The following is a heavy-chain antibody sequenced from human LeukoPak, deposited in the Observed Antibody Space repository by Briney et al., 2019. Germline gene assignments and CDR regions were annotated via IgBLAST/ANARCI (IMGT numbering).Heavy chain of an antibody. CDR3: AKDYQPLYYYDSSGYTGAYYFDY. Sequence: SQTLSLTCTVSGGSISSGDYYWSWIRQPPGKGLEWIGYIYYSGSTYYNPSLKSRVTISVDTSKNQFSLKLSSVTAADTAVYYCAKDYQPLYYYDSSGYTGAYYFDYWGQGTLVTVSS. J-gene: IGHJ4*02. CDR1: GGSISSGDYY. V-gene: IGHV4-30-4*08. D-gene: IGHD3-22*01. CDR2: IYYSGST.